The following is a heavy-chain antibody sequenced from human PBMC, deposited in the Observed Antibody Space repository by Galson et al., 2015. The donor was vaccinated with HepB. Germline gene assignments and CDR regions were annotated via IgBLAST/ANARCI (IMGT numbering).Heavy chain of an antibody. V-gene: IGHV1-18*01. CDR1: AYTFISYG. Sequence: SVKVSCKASAYTFISYGITWVRQAPGQGLEWMGWISGYSGNTNYAQRLQGRVTMTTDTSTTTAYMELRSLKSDDTAVYFCARAYCSRTSCSNWFDPWGQGTLVTVSS. CDR3: ARAYCSRTSCSNWFDP. J-gene: IGHJ5*02. D-gene: IGHD2-2*01. CDR2: ISGYSGNT.